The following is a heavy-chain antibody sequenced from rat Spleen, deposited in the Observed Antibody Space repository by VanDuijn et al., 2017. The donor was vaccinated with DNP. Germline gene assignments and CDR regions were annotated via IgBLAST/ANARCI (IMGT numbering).Heavy chain of an antibody. CDR1: GFSLTSYH. J-gene: IGHJ2*01. Sequence: QVQLKESGPGLVQPSETLSLTCTVSGFSLTSYHVSWVRQPPGKGLEWMGVIWNTGGTRYNSALKSRLSISKDTSKSQVFLKMNSLQTEDTATYYCASLTGGSEDYWGQGVMVTVSS. CDR3: ASLTGGSEDY. CDR2: IWNTGGT. V-gene: IGHV2-41*01. D-gene: IGHD5-1*01.